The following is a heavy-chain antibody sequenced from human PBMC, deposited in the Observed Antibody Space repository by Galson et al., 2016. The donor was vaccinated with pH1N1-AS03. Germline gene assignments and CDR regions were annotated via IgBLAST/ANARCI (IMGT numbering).Heavy chain of an antibody. V-gene: IGHV5-51*01. Sequence: QSGAEVKEPGESLKISCKGSGYRFTSYWIAWVRQVPGKGLEWMGIIYPGDSDTRYSPSFQGHVTISADKSINTVYLSWGSLKASDTAMYYCARPLSSMITMGGLIVTEAFDAWGQGIMLTVSS. CDR1: GYRFTSYW. CDR2: IYPGDSDT. CDR3: ARPLSSMITMGGLIVTEAFDA. D-gene: IGHD3-16*02. J-gene: IGHJ3*01.